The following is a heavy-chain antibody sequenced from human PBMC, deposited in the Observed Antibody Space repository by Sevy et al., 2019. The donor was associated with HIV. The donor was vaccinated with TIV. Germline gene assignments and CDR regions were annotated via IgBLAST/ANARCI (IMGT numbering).Heavy chain of an antibody. CDR2: INWKTDNV. CDR1: GFTFDDYA. D-gene: IGHD3-22*01. V-gene: IGHV3-20*01. J-gene: IGHJ3*02. Sequence: GGSLRLSCAASGFTFDDYAMSWVRQAPGKGLEWVSAINWKTDNVGYADSVKGRFTISTENAKRSLYLQMNSLGPEDTALYHCARNTYYLDSTGVGAFDIWGQGIMVTVSS. CDR3: ARNTYYLDSTGVGAFDI.